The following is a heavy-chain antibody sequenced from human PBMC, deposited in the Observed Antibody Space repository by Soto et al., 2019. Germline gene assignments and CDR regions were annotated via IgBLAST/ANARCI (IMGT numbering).Heavy chain of an antibody. D-gene: IGHD2-21*02. CDR2: ISGSCGST. Sequence: SXRLSCSASVFTSTIYSIVWFRHATGKGLEWVSAISGSCGSTYYADSVNGRFTISRDNSKNTLYLQMNSLRAEDTAVYYCAKDTSVVVTAITDASWGKGTLVT. J-gene: IGHJ4*02. CDR3: AKDTSVVVTAITDAS. CDR1: VFTSTIYS. V-gene: IGHV3-23*01.